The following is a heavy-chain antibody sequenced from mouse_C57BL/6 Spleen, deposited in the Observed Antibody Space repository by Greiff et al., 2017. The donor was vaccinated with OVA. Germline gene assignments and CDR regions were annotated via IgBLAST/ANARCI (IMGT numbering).Heavy chain of an antibody. V-gene: IGHV1-53*01. CDR2: INPSNGGT. Sequence: QVQLQQPGTELVKPGASVKLSCKASGYTFTSYWMHWVKQRPGQGLEWIGNINPSNGGTNYNEKFKSKATLTVDKSSSTAYMQLSSLTSEDSAVYYGAREGTTVVAEYVDYWGQGTTLTVSS. CDR3: AREGTTVVAEYVDY. J-gene: IGHJ2*01. D-gene: IGHD1-1*01. CDR1: GYTFTSYW.